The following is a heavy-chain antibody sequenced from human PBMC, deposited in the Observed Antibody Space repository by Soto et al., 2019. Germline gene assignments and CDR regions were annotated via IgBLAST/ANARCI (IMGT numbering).Heavy chain of an antibody. J-gene: IGHJ4*02. Sequence: SETLSLTCTVSGGSISSGGYYWSWIRQHPGKGLEWIGYIYYSGSTYYNPSLKSRVTISVDTSKNQFSLKLSSVTAADTAVYYCARRDYYDSSGYYPYFDYWGQGTLVTVSS. CDR3: ARRDYYDSSGYYPYFDY. V-gene: IGHV4-31*03. CDR1: GGSISSGGYY. D-gene: IGHD3-22*01. CDR2: IYYSGST.